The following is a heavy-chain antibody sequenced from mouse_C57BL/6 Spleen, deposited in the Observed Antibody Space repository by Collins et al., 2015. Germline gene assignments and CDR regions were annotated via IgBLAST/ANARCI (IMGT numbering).Heavy chain of an antibody. CDR1: GSSLTSYG. V-gene: IGHV2-6-1*01. CDR2: IWSDGST. J-gene: IGHJ1*03. CDR3: ARHTYGSSYDGDWYFDV. D-gene: IGHD1-1*01. Sequence: QVQLKESGPGLVAPSQSLSITCTVSGSSLTSYGVHWVRQPPGKGLEWLVVIWSDGSTTYNSALKSRLSISKDNSKSQVFLKMNSLQTDDTAMYYCARHTYGSSYDGDWYFDVWGTGTTVTVSS.